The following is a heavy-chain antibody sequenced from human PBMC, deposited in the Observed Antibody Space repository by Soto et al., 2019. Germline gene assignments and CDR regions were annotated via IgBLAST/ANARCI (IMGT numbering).Heavy chain of an antibody. D-gene: IGHD2-15*01. V-gene: IGHV1-24*01. CDR3: ATGIVVVAAYYYYYGMDV. J-gene: IGHJ6*02. Sequence: QVPLVQSGAEVKKPGASVKVSCKVSGYTLTELSMHWVRQAPGKGRVWMGGFDPEDGETIYAQKFQGRVTMTEDTSTDTAYMELSSLRSEDTAVYYCATGIVVVAAYYYYYGMDVWGQGTTVTVSS. CDR1: GYTLTELS. CDR2: FDPEDGET.